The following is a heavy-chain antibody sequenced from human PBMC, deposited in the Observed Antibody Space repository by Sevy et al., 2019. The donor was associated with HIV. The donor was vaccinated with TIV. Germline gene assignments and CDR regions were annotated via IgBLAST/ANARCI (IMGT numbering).Heavy chain of an antibody. V-gene: IGHV3-15*01. CDR2: IKMKSEGGTT. Sequence: GGSLRLSCAASGFTFSNAWMSWVRQAPGKGLEWVAHIKMKSEGGTTDYAAPVKLRFTISRDDSQNTLYLQMNSLKTEDTGVYYCATFPYGNSYGSGWGQGTLVTVSS. CDR3: ATFPYGNSYGSG. D-gene: IGHD5-18*01. CDR1: GFTFSNAW. J-gene: IGHJ4*02.